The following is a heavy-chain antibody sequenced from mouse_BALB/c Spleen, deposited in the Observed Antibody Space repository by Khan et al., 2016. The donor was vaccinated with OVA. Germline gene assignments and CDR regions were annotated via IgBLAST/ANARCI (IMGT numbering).Heavy chain of an antibody. CDR1: GYTFTHYW. J-gene: IGHJ2*02. CDR2: TYPGGGYT. V-gene: IGHV1-63*02. Sequence: VQLQQSGTEVVRPGTSVKMSCKASGYTFTHYWIGWVKQRPGHGLEWIGDTYPGGGYTNYNEKFKGKATLTADTSSRTAYLHLSRLTSEDSDIYDWARRVAARATWDYFDYWGQGTSLIVSS. D-gene: IGHD3-1*01. CDR3: ARRVAARATWDYFDY.